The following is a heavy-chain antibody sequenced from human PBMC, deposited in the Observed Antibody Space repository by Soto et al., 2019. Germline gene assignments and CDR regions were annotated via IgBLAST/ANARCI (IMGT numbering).Heavy chain of an antibody. CDR2: IYYTGNT. V-gene: IGHV4-59*01. CDR1: GGSTSASY. J-gene: IGHJ4*02. Sequence: QVRLQESGPGLVKPSETLSLTCTVSGGSTSASYWNWVRQPPGKRPEWIGCIYYTGNTHYNPSLKSRVTISRDTSKNQFSLELTSVTDADTAMYFCAAGVDHHKVGYCGEGTLVTVSS. CDR3: AAGVDHHKVGY.